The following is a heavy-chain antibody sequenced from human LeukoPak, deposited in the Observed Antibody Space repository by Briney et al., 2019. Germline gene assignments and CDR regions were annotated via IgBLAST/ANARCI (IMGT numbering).Heavy chain of an antibody. Sequence: SQTLSLTRTVSGGSISSGDYYWSWIRQPPGKGLEWIGYIYYSGSTYYNPSLKSRVTISVDTSKNQFSLKLSSVTAADTAVYYCARASSSTSSHFDYWGQGTLVTVSS. CDR1: GGSISSGDYY. D-gene: IGHD2-2*01. CDR3: ARASSSTSSHFDY. J-gene: IGHJ4*02. CDR2: IYYSGST. V-gene: IGHV4-30-4*01.